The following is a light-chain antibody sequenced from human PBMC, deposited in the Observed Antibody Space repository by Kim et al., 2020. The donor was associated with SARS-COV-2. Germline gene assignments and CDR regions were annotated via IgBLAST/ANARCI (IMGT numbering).Light chain of an antibody. V-gene: IGLV4-69*02. J-gene: IGLJ3*02. Sequence: QPVLTQSPSASASPGASVKVTCTLSSGHNNDAISWHQQHPGKGPRYLMMVNSDGAYIKGDGVPDRFSGSSSGTERYLTISRLQSEDEADYYCQTWGTGTWVFGGGTQLPS. CDR1: SGHNNDA. CDR2: VNSDGAY. CDR3: QTWGTGTWV.